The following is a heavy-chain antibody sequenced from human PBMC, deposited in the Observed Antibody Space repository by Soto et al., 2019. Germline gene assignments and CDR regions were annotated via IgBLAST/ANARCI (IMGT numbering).Heavy chain of an antibody. Sequence: GRSLRLSFATSGLPFSNYAMSWVRPAPGGGLEWVSSMSGSSSTTYYADSVRGRFTISRDRSKNTLYLQMSSLRAEDTALYYCAKNQERELPRVIDFWGQGTLVTFS. J-gene: IGHJ4*02. V-gene: IGHV3-23*01. CDR3: AKNQERELPRVIDF. CDR1: GLPFSNYA. D-gene: IGHD1-7*01. CDR2: MSGSSSTT.